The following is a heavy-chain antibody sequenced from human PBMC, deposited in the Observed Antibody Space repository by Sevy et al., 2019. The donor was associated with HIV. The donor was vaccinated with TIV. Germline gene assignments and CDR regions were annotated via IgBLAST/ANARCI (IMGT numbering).Heavy chain of an antibody. V-gene: IGHV1-24*01. D-gene: IGHD3-22*01. CDR1: GYSLTGLS. Sequence: ASVKVSCKVSGYSLTGLSMHWVRQAPGKGLEWMGSFDPEDGERIYALKLEGRVTMTEDKSADTAYMELNSLRFEDTAVYYCATTKDYYQSSGCPFDYWGQGTLVTVSS. J-gene: IGHJ4*02. CDR2: FDPEDGER. CDR3: ATTKDYYQSSGCPFDY.